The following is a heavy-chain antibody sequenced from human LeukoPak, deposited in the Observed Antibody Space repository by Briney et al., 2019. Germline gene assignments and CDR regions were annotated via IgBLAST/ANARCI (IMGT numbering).Heavy chain of an antibody. D-gene: IGHD6-13*01. CDR3: ARGIAAAIDY. J-gene: IGHJ4*02. CDR1: GGSISSGDYY. Sequence: SQTLSLTCTVSGGSISSGDYYWRWIRQPRGRGLDCVGYISYRCSTSYNPSLKSRVTISVDTSKNQFSLKLSSVTAADTAVYYCARGIAAAIDYWGQGTLVTVSS. V-gene: IGHV4-30-4*01. CDR2: ISYRCST.